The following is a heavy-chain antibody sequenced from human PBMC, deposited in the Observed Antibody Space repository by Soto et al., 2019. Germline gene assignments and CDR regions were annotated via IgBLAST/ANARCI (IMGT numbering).Heavy chain of an antibody. V-gene: IGHV3-23*01. D-gene: IGHD4-17*01. CDR1: GFTFSSYA. CDR2: ISGSGGST. Sequence: GGSLRLSCAASGFTFSSYAMSWVRQAPGKGLEWVSAISGSGGSTYYADSMKGRFTISRDNSKNTLYLQMNSLRAEDTAVYYCAKGGRGDYGDYLDYYYYYMDVWGKGTTVTVSS. CDR3: AKGGRGDYGDYLDYYYYYMDV. J-gene: IGHJ6*03.